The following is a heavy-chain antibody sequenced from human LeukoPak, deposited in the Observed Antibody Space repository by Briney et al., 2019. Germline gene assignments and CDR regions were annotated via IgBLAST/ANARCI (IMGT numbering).Heavy chain of an antibody. V-gene: IGHV4-34*01. CDR1: GGSFSGYY. CDR3: ARNYYDTNGYYSGFDY. CDR2: INHSGST. D-gene: IGHD3-22*01. J-gene: IGHJ4*02. Sequence: SETLSLTCAVYGGSFSGYYWSWIRQPPGKGLEWFGEINHSGSTNYNPSLKSRVTISVDTSKNQFSLKLSSVTAADTAVYYCARNYYDTNGYYSGFDYWGQGTLVTVSS.